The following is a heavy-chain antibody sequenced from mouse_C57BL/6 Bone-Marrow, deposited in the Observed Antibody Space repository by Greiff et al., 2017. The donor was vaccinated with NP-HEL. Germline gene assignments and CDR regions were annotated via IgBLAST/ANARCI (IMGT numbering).Heavy chain of an antibody. CDR2: IWWDDDK. CDR3: ARIAHYYGSRYYYAMDY. CDR1: GFSLSTFGMG. D-gene: IGHD1-1*01. V-gene: IGHV8-8*01. J-gene: IGHJ4*01. Sequence: QVTLKESGPGILQPSQTLSLTCSFSGFSLSTFGMGVGWIRQPSGKGLEWLAHIWWDDDKYYNPALKSRLTISKDTSKNQVFLKIANVDTADTATYYCARIAHYYGSRYYYAMDYWGQGTSVTVSS.